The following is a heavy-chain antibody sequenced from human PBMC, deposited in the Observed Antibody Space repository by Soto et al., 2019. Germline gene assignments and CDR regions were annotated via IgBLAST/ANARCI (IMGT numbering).Heavy chain of an antibody. V-gene: IGHV1-46*01. Sequence: QVQLVQSGAEVKKPGASVKVSCKASGYTFTSYYMHWVRQAPGQGLEWMGIINPSGGSTSYAQKFQGRVTMTRDTSTSTVYMELGSLRSEDTAVYYCAGADGPLGYYYYGMDVWGQGTTVTVSS. J-gene: IGHJ6*02. CDR3: AGADGPLGYYYYGMDV. CDR1: GYTFTSYY. D-gene: IGHD3-16*01. CDR2: INPSGGST.